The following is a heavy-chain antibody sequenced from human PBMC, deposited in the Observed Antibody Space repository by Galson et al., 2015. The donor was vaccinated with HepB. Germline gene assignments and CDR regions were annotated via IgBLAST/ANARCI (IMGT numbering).Heavy chain of an antibody. CDR3: VRGTAYSGMDV. CDR2: TYYRSKWFN. D-gene: IGHD2-21*02. J-gene: IGHJ6*02. V-gene: IGHV6-1*01. Sequence: CAISGDSVSSDSAAWNWIRQSPSSGLEWLGRTYYRSKWFNDYAPSLRSRITINPDTSKNQFSLQLNSLTPEDTAVYYCVRGTAYSGMDVWGQGTTVTVSS. CDR1: GDSVSSDSAA.